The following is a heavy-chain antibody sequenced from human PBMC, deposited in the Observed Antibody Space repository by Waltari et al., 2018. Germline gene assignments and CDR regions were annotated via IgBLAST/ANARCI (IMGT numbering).Heavy chain of an antibody. CDR3: AMGVRLGY. CDR2: INHSGST. J-gene: IGHJ4*02. V-gene: IGHV4-34*01. D-gene: IGHD3-16*01. Sequence: QVQLQQWGAGLLKPSETLSLTCAVYGGSFSGYYWSWIRQPPGKGLEWIGEINHSGSTNYNPSLKSRVTISVDTSKNQFSLKLSSVTAADTAVYYCAMGVRLGYWGQGTLVTVSS. CDR1: GGSFSGYY.